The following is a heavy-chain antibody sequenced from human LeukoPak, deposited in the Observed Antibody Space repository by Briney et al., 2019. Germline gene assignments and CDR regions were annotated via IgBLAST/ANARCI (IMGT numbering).Heavy chain of an antibody. J-gene: IGHJ6*02. V-gene: IGHV4-31*11. CDR1: GVSFSSGGYY. CDR3: VSIDTAAYYGNGMSV. D-gene: IGHD3-9*01. Sequence: SETLCLSCAVSGVSFSSGGYYWIWIRQHPGKGLEWIGSIYYSGSTYYNPSLKSRVSISGHASKNKLSLELSSVTAADTAVYYCVSIDTAAYYGNGMSVWGPPTTVIVPS. CDR2: IYYSGST.